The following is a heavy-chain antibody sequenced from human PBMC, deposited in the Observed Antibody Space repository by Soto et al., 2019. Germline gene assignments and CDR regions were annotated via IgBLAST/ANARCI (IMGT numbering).Heavy chain of an antibody. V-gene: IGHV4-59*01. Sequence: SXTLSLTCTVSGGSISSYYWSCIRQPPVKGLEWIGYIYYSGSTNYNPSLKSRVTISVDTSKNQFSLKLSSVTAAYTAVYYCARRLGAGYYPYDYWGQGTLVTVSS. CDR2: IYYSGST. J-gene: IGHJ4*02. CDR3: ARRLGAGYYPYDY. CDR1: GGSISSYY. D-gene: IGHD3-22*01.